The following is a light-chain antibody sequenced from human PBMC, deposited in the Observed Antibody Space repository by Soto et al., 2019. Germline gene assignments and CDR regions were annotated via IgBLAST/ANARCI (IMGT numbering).Light chain of an antibody. CDR1: QSIGVW. CDR2: KTS. CDR3: KNYINYFRL. V-gene: IGKV1-5*03. J-gene: IGKJ1*01. Sequence: IQMTQSPSTLSASVGDRVTITCRASQSIGVWLAWYQQKPGTAPKLLIYKTSTLDSGVPLRFSGSGSRTDFTLTISSLQPDDFFTYSCKNYINYFRLFGHGTMVDI.